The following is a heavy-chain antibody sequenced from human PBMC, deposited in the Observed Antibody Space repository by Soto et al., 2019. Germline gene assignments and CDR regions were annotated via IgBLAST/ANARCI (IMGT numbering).Heavy chain of an antibody. CDR3: ARSGSMPYYYYGMDV. Sequence: QVQLVQSGAEVKKPGASVRVSCKASGYTFARYGIDWVRQAPGQGLEWMGGISGHNGDTKYVQKFQGRVSMTTDTSTSTASMELRSLRSDDTAVYYCARSGSMPYYYYGMDVWGQGTTVTVSS. D-gene: IGHD3-10*01. CDR1: GYTFARYG. J-gene: IGHJ6*02. CDR2: ISGHNGDT. V-gene: IGHV1-18*01.